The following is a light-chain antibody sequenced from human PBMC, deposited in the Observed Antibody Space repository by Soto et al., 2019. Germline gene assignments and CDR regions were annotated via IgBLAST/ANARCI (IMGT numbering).Light chain of an antibody. J-gene: IGKJ2*01. CDR1: QSITSY. CDR3: QQSYSTSYP. Sequence: DIQMTQSPSSLSASVGDGVTITCRASQSITSYLNWYQQKPGKAPKLLIYARSSLQSGVPSRFSGGGSGTAFTLTINSLQPEDFATYYCQQSYSTSYPFGQGTKVDIK. CDR2: ARS. V-gene: IGKV1-39*01.